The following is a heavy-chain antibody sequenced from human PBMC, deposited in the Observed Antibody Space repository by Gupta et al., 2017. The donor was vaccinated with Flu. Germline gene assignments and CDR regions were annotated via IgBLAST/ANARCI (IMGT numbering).Heavy chain of an antibody. CDR3: TTGGYCSSTSCFD. D-gene: IGHD2-2*01. J-gene: IGHJ4*02. CDR1: NAW. CDR2: IKSKTDGGTT. Sequence: NAWMSWVRQAPGKGLEWVGRIKSKTDGGTTDDAAPVKGRFTISRDDAKNTLYLQMKSLKTXDTAVYYCTTGGYCSSTSCFDWGQGTLVTVSS. V-gene: IGHV3-15*01.